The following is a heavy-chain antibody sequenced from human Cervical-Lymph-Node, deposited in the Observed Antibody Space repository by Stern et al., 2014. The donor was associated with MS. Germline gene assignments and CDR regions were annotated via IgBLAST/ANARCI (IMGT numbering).Heavy chain of an antibody. CDR3: ARGGSSSPPFDC. Sequence: QVQLQESCPGLVKPSETLSLTCTVSGGSISSYYWSWIRQPPGKGLEWIGYIYYSGSTDSHPSLKSRVTISVDTSKNQFSLKLSSVTAADTAVYFCARGGSSSPPFDCWGQGTLVTVSS. J-gene: IGHJ4*02. V-gene: IGHV4-59*01. CDR1: GGSISSYY. CDR2: IYYSGST. D-gene: IGHD6-6*01.